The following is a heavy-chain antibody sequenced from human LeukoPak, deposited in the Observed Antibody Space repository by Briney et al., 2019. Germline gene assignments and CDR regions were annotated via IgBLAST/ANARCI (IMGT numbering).Heavy chain of an antibody. Sequence: GASVTVSCKASGYTFTSYGISWVRQAPGQGLEWMGWISAYNGNTNYAQKLQGRVTMTTDTSTSTAYMELRSLRSDDTAVYYCARVHLTAIVPHRAYGLDYWGQGTLVTVSS. CDR2: ISAYNGNT. V-gene: IGHV1-18*01. J-gene: IGHJ4*02. D-gene: IGHD2-21*02. CDR3: ARVHLTAIVPHRAYGLDY. CDR1: GYTFTSYG.